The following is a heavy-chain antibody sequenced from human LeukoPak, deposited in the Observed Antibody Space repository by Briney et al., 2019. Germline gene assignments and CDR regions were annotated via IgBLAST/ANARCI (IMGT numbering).Heavy chain of an antibody. CDR2: ISPHSGNT. V-gene: IGHV1-18*04. D-gene: IGHD3-10*01. J-gene: IGHJ4*02. CDR3: ARTYYGSGTYYTF. CDR1: GYSFISYG. Sequence: ASVKVSCKASGYSFISYGVSWVRQGPGQGLEWMGWISPHSGNTNSAQKFQGRVTMTTDTSTSTAYMELRSLRSDDTAVYYCARTYYGSGTYYTFWGQGTPATVSS.